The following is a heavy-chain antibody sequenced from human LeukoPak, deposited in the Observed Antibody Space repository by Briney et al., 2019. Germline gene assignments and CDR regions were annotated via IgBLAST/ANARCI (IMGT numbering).Heavy chain of an antibody. CDR1: GFSLFGYE. J-gene: IGHJ4*02. CDR2: ISSGSGAR. CDR3: ASSYSGYARRGDFDY. V-gene: IGHV3-48*03. Sequence: GGSLRLSCAASGFSLFGYEMNWVRQAPGRGLGWVSYISSGSGARHFAESVRGRFTISRDNAKNSLYLQMDSLRDEDTAVYYCASSYSGYARRGDFDYWGQGTLVTVSS. D-gene: IGHD5-12*01.